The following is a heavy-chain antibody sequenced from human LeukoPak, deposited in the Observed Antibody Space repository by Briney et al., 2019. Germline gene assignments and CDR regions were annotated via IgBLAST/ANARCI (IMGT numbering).Heavy chain of an antibody. CDR2: IYSTGRV. D-gene: IGHD5-18*01. CDR3: ARASETAMVAL. J-gene: IGHJ4*02. Sequence: KASETLSLTCTVSGGSISSYYWTWIRQPAGKGLEWIGRIYSTGRVNYNPSLKSRVTMLLDTSKNHISLKLTSVTAADTAIYFCARASETAMVALWGQGTLVTVSS. CDR1: GGSISSYY. V-gene: IGHV4-4*07.